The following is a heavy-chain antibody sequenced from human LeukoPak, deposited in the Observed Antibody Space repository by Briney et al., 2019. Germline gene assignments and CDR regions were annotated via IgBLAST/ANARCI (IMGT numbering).Heavy chain of an antibody. CDR2: INHSGST. Sequence: KTSETLSLTCAVYGGSFSGYYWSWIRQPPGKGLEWIGEINHSGSTNYNPSLKSRVTISVDTSKNQFSLKLSSVTAADTAVYYCARTEGYYMDVWGKGTTVTISS. D-gene: IGHD2-21*02. J-gene: IGHJ6*03. V-gene: IGHV4-34*01. CDR3: ARTEGYYMDV. CDR1: GGSFSGYY.